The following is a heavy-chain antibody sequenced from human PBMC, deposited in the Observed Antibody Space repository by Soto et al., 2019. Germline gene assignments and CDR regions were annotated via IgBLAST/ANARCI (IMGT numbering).Heavy chain of an antibody. D-gene: IGHD2-21*02. CDR1: GGIFGSYV. Sequence: SVKVSCKASGGIFGSYVFNWVRQAPGQGLEWMGGIIPMFGRPNYAQKFQGRVTITGDESASTAYMELSSLRSEDTAVYYCASEYCGGDCYSAARYGMDVRGQGTTVTVSS. J-gene: IGHJ6*02. V-gene: IGHV1-69*13. CDR3: ASEYCGGDCYSAARYGMDV. CDR2: IIPMFGRP.